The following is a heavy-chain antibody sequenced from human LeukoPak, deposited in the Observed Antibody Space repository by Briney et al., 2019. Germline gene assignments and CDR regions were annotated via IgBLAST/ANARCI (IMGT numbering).Heavy chain of an antibody. D-gene: IGHD5-24*01. CDR1: GGSISSYY. J-gene: IGHJ4*02. Sequence: SETLSLTCTVSGGSISSYYWSWIRQPAGKGLEWIGRIYTSGSTNYNPSLKSRVTMSVDTSKNQFSLKLSSVTAADTAVYYCARGLPDGYNSYYFDYWGQGTLVTVSS. V-gene: IGHV4-4*07. CDR3: ARGLPDGYNSYYFDY. CDR2: IYTSGST.